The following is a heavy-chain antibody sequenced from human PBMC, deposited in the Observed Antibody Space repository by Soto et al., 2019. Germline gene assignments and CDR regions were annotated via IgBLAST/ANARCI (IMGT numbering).Heavy chain of an antibody. V-gene: IGHV1-46*01. CDR2: IDPDGGST. Sequence: QVQLVQSGAEVKKPGASVKISCKASGYSFTSYFIHWVRQAPGQGPEWMGIIDPDGGSTSYAQKFQGRVTMTGDTSTSTFYVELSSLRSEDTAVYYCASLIGVDILRDYWDQGTLVTVSS. CDR1: GYSFTSYF. J-gene: IGHJ4*02. CDR3: ASLIGVDILRDY. D-gene: IGHD3-3*01.